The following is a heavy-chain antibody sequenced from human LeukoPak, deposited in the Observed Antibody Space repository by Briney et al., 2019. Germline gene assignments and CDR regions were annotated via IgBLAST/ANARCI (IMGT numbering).Heavy chain of an antibody. D-gene: IGHD6-13*01. V-gene: IGHV1-69*04. CDR3: ARVGSSSWYDY. CDR2: IIPILGIA. CDR1: GGTFSSYV. Sequence: SVKVSCKSSGGTFSSYVISWVRQAPGQGLEWMGRIIPILGIAYYAQKFQGRVTITADKSTSTGYMELSSLRSEDTAVYYCARVGSSSWYDYWGQGTLVTVSS. J-gene: IGHJ4*02.